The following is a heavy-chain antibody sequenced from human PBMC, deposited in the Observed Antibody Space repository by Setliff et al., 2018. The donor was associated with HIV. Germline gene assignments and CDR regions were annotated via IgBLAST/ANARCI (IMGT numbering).Heavy chain of an antibody. V-gene: IGHV1-18*01. CDR3: VRDLYDY. CDR1: GYRLSGYG. D-gene: IGHD2-2*02. CDR2: ISADTGNT. J-gene: IGHJ4*02. Sequence: ASVKVSCKASGYRLSGYGISWVRQAPGQGLEWMGWISADTGNTNFAQKFQGRVTLTTDTSTNTAYMELRSLRADDTAVYFCVRDLYDYWGQGTLVTVSS.